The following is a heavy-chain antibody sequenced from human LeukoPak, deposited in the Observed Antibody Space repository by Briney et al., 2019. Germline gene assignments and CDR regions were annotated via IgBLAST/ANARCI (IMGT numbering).Heavy chain of an antibody. CDR3: ARARDCSSTSCYSDY. CDR2: IYHSGST. CDR1: GYSISSGYY. D-gene: IGHD2-2*01. Sequence: PSETLSLTCTVSGYSISSGYYWGWIRQPPGKGLEWIGSIYHSGSTYYNPSLKSRVTISVDTSKNQFSLKLSSVTAADTAVYYCARARDCSSTSCYSDYWGQGTLVTVSS. V-gene: IGHV4-38-2*02. J-gene: IGHJ4*02.